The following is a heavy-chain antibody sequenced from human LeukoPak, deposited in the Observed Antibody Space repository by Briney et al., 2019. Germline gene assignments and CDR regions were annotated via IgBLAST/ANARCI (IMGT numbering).Heavy chain of an antibody. CDR2: IYHSGST. Sequence: SETLSLTCAVSGGSISSSNWWTWVRQPPGKGLEWIGEIYHSGSTNYNPSLKSRVTISVDNSKNQFSLKLSTVTAADTAVYYCARGPSLGYCGGGSCYTDYYGMDVWGQGTTVTVSS. CDR1: GGSISSSNW. J-gene: IGHJ6*02. D-gene: IGHD2-15*01. V-gene: IGHV4-4*02. CDR3: ARGPSLGYCGGGSCYTDYYGMDV.